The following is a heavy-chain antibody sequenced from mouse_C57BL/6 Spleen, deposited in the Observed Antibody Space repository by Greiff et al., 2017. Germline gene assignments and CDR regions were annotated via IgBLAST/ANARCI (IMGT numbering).Heavy chain of an antibody. CDR2: ISYDGSN. Sequence: EVQLQESGPGLVKPSQSLSLTCSVTGYSITSGYYWNWIRQFPGNKLEWMGYISYDGSNNYNPSLKNRISITRDTSKNQFFLKLNSVTTEDTATYYCARGFYDYDEAYWGQGTLVTVSA. V-gene: IGHV3-6*01. CDR1: GYSITSGYY. J-gene: IGHJ3*01. CDR3: ARGFYDYDEAY. D-gene: IGHD2-4*01.